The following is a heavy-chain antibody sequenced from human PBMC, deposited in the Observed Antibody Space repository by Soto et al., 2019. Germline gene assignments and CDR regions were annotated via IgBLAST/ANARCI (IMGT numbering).Heavy chain of an antibody. CDR3: AKDGATPVAARFLHS. D-gene: IGHD6-19*01. CDR2: ISLEGSNK. V-gene: IGHV3-30*18. Sequence: QVQLVESGGGVVQPGTSLRLSCEASGFNFSHYAMHWVRQAPGKGLEWLAIISLEGSNKYSAKPVKDRFTISRDNSKSTLYLQMNSLRPEDTAVYYCAKDGATPVAARFLHSWGQGTPVTVSS. CDR1: GFNFSHYA. J-gene: IGHJ4*02.